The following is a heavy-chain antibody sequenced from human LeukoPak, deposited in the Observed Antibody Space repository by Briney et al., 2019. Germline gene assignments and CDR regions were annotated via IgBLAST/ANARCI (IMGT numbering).Heavy chain of an antibody. CDR2: VSYNGGT. D-gene: IGHD5-18*01. CDR1: GDSINNYY. CDR3: ARVYSYGSRGFDI. V-gene: IGHV4-59*01. Sequence: SETLSLTCTVFGDSINNYYWSWIRQPPGKGLEWVGYVSYNGGTNYNPSLKSRLTISVDTSKNQFSLKLSSVTAADTAVYYCARVYSYGSRGFDIWGQGTMVTVSS. J-gene: IGHJ3*02.